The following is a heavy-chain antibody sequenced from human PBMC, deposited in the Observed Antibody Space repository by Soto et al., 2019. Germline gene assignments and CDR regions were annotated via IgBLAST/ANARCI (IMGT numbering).Heavy chain of an antibody. CDR2: IIPIFGTA. Sequence: QVQLVQSGAEVKKPGSSVKVSCKASGGTFSSYAISWVRQAPGQGLEWMGGIIPIFGTANYAQKFQGRVTITADESTSTAYVELSSLRSEDTAVYSCARDRWVVLVPALRMYGWFDPWGQGTLVTVSS. CDR3: ARDRWVVLVPALRMYGWFDP. J-gene: IGHJ5*02. D-gene: IGHD2-2*01. V-gene: IGHV1-69*12. CDR1: GGTFSSYA.